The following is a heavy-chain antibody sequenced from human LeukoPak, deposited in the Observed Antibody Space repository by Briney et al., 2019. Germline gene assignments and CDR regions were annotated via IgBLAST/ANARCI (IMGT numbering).Heavy chain of an antibody. D-gene: IGHD3-10*01. CDR1: GFTFSSYA. CDR2: ISYDGSNK. Sequence: GGSLRLSCAASGFTFSSYAMHWVRQAPGKGLEWVAVISYDGSNKYYADSVKGRFTISRDNSKNTLYLQMNSLRAEDTAVYYCANDLWFGELFAFDYWGQGTLVTVSS. V-gene: IGHV3-30*04. CDR3: ANDLWFGELFAFDY. J-gene: IGHJ4*02.